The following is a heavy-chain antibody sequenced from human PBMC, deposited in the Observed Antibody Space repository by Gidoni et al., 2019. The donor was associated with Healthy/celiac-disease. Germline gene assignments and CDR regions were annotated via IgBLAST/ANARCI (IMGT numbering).Heavy chain of an antibody. J-gene: IGHJ6*02. CDR1: GFTFDDYD. V-gene: IGHV3-9*01. CDR3: AKDSSGYYSGVRYYGMDV. CDR2: ISWNSGSI. D-gene: IGHD3-22*01. Sequence: EVQLVESGGGLVQPGRSLRLSCAASGFTFDDYDMHWVRQAPGKGLEWVLGISWNSGSIGYADSVKGRFTISRDNAKNSLYLQMNSLRAEDTALYYCAKDSSGYYSGVRYYGMDVWGQGTTVTVSS.